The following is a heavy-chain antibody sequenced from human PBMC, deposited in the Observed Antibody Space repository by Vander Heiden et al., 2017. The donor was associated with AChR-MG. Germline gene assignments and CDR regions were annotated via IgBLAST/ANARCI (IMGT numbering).Heavy chain of an antibody. CDR2: IFYSGNT. CDR1: GDSISSNNYH. Sequence: QLQLQESGPGLVNPSETLSLTCSVSGDSISSNNYHWGWIRQPPGKGLEWIGSIFYSGNTYYNPSLKSRVTISVDTSKDQFPLKLNSVTAADTAVYYCARRLGGGGDFDYWGQGTLVTVSS. V-gene: IGHV4-39*01. CDR3: ARRLGGGGDFDY. D-gene: IGHD3-10*01. J-gene: IGHJ4*02.